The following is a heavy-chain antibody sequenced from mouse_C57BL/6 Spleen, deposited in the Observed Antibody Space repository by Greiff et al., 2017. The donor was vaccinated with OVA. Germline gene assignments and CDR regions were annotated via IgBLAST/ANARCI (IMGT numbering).Heavy chain of an antibody. CDR2: IDPSDSYT. Sequence: QVQLQQPGAELVRPGTSVKLSCKASGYTFTSYWMHWVKQRPGQGLEWIGVIDPSDSYTNYNQKFKGKATLTVDTSASTAYMQLSSLTAEDSAVYYCARGADPFDYWGQGTTLTVSS. V-gene: IGHV1-59*01. J-gene: IGHJ2*01. CDR3: ARGADPFDY. CDR1: GYTFTSYW.